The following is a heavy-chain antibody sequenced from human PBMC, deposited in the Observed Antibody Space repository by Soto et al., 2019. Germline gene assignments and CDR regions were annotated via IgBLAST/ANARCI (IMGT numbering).Heavy chain of an antibody. CDR3: ARETFIPKGYYDATDYYYFDY. V-gene: IGHV4-30-2*06. D-gene: IGHD3-22*01. J-gene: IGHJ4*02. CDR1: GASISGGGFA. CDR2: IYYSGNT. Sequence: TLALTCSVSGASISGGGFAWSWIRESPGKGLELIGYIYYSGNTYYSPSLKSRVTISVDRSKNEFSLRLSSVTAADTAVYYCARETFIPKGYYDATDYYYFDYWGQGTLVTVYS.